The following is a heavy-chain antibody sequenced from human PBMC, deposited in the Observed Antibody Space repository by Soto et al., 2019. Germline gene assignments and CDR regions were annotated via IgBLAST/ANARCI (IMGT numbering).Heavy chain of an antibody. J-gene: IGHJ4*02. Sequence: QVVLLQSGAEVKEPGSSVRLSCKVSGSTFNNFAFSWVRQAPGHGPEWMGGIVVISNTADYSQRFQDRVTITADTSTNTLYMELGSLTFEDTAVYYCARAIKRWEVNYYFDYWGQGTLVTVSS. CDR3: ARAIKRWEVNYYFDY. V-gene: IGHV1-69*06. CDR2: IVVISNTA. D-gene: IGHD1-26*01. CDR1: GSTFNNFA.